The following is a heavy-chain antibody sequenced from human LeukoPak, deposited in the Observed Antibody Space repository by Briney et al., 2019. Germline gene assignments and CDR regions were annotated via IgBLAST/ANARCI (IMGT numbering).Heavy chain of an antibody. CDR2: ISSSGRTI. J-gene: IGHJ4*02. CDR3: ARDANRD. CDR1: DSTFIDYN. D-gene: IGHD2/OR15-2a*01. Sequence: GGSLKLSFAAPDSTFIDYNMSWIRKAQGKGLEWVSYISSSGRTIYYADSVKGRFTISRDNAKNSLYLQMNSLRAEDTAIYYCARDANRDWGQGTLVTVSS. V-gene: IGHV3-11*01.